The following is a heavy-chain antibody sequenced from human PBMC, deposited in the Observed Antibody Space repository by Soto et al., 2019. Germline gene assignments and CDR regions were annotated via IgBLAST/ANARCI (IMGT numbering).Heavy chain of an antibody. CDR3: ARDGLAVAGPFDY. CDR1: WGSVGDGGCC. Sequence: SVLQSLSTTVFWGSVGDGGCCWSLIRKPPGKGLEWIGYIYYSGSTNYNPSLKGRVTISVDTSKNQFSLKLSSVTAADTAVYYCARDGLAVAGPFDYWGQRTLVTGSS. J-gene: IGHJ4*02. CDR2: IYYSGST. V-gene: IGHV4-61*08. D-gene: IGHD6-19*01.